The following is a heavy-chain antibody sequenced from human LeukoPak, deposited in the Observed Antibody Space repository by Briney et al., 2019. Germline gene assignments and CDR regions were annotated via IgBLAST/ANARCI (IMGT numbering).Heavy chain of an antibody. CDR1: GFTFINYG. CDR2: ISKDGSKK. J-gene: IGHJ4*02. CDR3: ARDLDENDWEGFFDN. Sequence: GGSLRLSCAASGFTFINYGMPWVRQAPGEGLEWVAAISKDGSKKSYADSVKGRLTVSRDNSKNMLYLQMSSLRPEDTAVYYCARDLDENDWEGFFDNWGQGTLVTVSS. D-gene: IGHD1-26*01. V-gene: IGHV3-30*04.